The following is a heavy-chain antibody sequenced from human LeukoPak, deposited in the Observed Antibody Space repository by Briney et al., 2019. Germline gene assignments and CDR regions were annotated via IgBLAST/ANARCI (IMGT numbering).Heavy chain of an antibody. CDR3: ARGEYDYVWGSYYDGYYFDY. D-gene: IGHD3-16*01. CDR1: GGTFSRYA. J-gene: IGHJ4*02. Sequence: ASVKVSCKASGGTFSRYAISWVRQAPGQGLEWMGGLIPIFGTANYAQKFQGRVTITADESTSTAYMELSSLRSEDTAVYYCARGEYDYVWGSYYDGYYFDYWGQGTLVTVSS. CDR2: LIPIFGTA. V-gene: IGHV1-69*13.